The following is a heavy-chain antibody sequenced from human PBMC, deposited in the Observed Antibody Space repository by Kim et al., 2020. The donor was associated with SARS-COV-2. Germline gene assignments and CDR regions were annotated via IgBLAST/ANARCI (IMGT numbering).Heavy chain of an antibody. CDR2: IGVSGST. J-gene: IGHJ4*02. D-gene: IGHD6-25*01. CDR1: GFTFSNSG. CDR3: AKERVGSGWGSYHEY. V-gene: IGHV3-23*01. Sequence: GGSLRLSCTASGFTFSNSGMSWVRQAPGKGKEWVSAIGVSGSTFYPDSVRGRFIISRDNSENTLYLQMNSLRVEDTAIYYCAKERVGSGWGSYHEYWGQGTLVTGS.